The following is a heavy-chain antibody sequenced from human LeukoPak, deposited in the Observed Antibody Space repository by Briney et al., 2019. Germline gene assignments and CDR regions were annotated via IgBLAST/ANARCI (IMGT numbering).Heavy chain of an antibody. CDR3: AKDFAGLLWFGELPGYFDY. CDR2: ISYDGSNK. V-gene: IGHV3-30-3*01. D-gene: IGHD3-10*01. J-gene: IGHJ4*02. CDR1: GFTFSSYA. Sequence: GGSLRLSCAASGFTFSSYAMNWVRQAPGKGLEWVAVISYDGSNKYYADSVKGRFTISRDNSKNTLYLQMNSLRAEDTAVYYCAKDFAGLLWFGELPGYFDYWGQGTLVTVSS.